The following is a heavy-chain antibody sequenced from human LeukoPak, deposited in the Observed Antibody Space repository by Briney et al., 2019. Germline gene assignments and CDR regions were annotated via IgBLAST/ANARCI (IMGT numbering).Heavy chain of an antibody. CDR1: GYTFTVNH. J-gene: IGHJ2*01. D-gene: IGHD3-16*02. V-gene: IGHV1-2*02. Sequence: GASVKVSCKXSGYTFTVNHVHWVRQAPRQGLEWMGWNDPNSGGTKYAQKFHDRVAMTSDTSISTAYMELSGLRSDDTAVYFCAREADIVSFDLWGRGTLVTVSS. CDR3: AREADIVSFDL. CDR2: NDPNSGGT.